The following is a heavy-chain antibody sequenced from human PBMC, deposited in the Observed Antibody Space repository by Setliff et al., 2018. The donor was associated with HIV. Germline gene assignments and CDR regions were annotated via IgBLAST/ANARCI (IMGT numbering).Heavy chain of an antibody. V-gene: IGHV3-72*01. CDR2: IRPKRKSSTT. Sequence: GGSLRLSCAASEFTLSDHYMDWVRQAPGKGPEWFGRIRPKRKSSTTEYAASVKGRFTISRDDSKNSLYLQMNSLKTEDTAVYYCTRHVDSGTYIDVWGRGTTVTVSS. CDR1: EFTLSDHY. CDR3: TRHVDSGTYIDV. D-gene: IGHD5-18*01. J-gene: IGHJ6*03.